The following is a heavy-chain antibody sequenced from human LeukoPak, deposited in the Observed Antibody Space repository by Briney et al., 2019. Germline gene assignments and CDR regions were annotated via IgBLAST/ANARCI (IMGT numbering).Heavy chain of an antibody. J-gene: IGHJ4*02. D-gene: IGHD6-19*01. V-gene: IGHV3-23*01. CDR1: GFTFSNYV. CDR3: AKETYNSGWFPDY. Sequence: GGSLRLSCAASGFTFSNYVMNWVRQAPGKGLEWVSVISGTGAITYYADSVKGRFTISRDNSKNTLYLQMNSLRAEDTALYYCAKETYNSGWFPDYWGQGTLATVSS. CDR2: ISGTGAIT.